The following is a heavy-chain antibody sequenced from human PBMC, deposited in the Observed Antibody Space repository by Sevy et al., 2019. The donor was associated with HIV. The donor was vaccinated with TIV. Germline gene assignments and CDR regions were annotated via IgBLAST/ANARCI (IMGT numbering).Heavy chain of an antibody. Sequence: ASVKVSCKASGGTFSSYAISWVRQAPGQGLEWMGGIIPIFGTANYAQKFQGRVTITADESTSTAYMELSSLRSEDTAVYYCARDKVIFPYYFDYWGQGTLVTVSS. V-gene: IGHV1-69*13. D-gene: IGHD3-9*01. J-gene: IGHJ4*02. CDR1: GGTFSSYA. CDR2: IIPIFGTA. CDR3: ARDKVIFPYYFDY.